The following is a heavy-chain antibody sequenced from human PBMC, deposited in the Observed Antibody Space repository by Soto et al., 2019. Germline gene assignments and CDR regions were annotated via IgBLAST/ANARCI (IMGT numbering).Heavy chain of an antibody. D-gene: IGHD6-6*01. V-gene: IGHV4-31*03. Sequence: LSLTCTVSGGSISSGGYYWSWIRQHPGKGLEWIGYIYYSGSTYYNPSLKSRVTISVDTSKNQFSLKLSSVTAADTAVYYCARDSEYSSSSRGVYYYGMDVWGQGTTVTVSS. CDR3: ARDSEYSSSSRGVYYYGMDV. CDR1: GGSISSGGYY. J-gene: IGHJ6*02. CDR2: IYYSGST.